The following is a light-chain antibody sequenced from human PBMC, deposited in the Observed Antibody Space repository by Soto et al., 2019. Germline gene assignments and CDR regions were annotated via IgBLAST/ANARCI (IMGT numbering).Light chain of an antibody. CDR3: QSYDSTLSGSRV. J-gene: IGLJ3*02. CDR2: AHT. CDR1: SSDVGGYNY. Sequence: QSVLTQPRSESGSPGQSVTISCTGTSSDVGGYNYVSWYQQHPGKAPKCIIYAHTNRPSGVPDRFSASTSGTSASLAITGLQAEDEADYYCQSYDSTLSGSRVFGGGTKVTVL. V-gene: IGLV2-11*01.